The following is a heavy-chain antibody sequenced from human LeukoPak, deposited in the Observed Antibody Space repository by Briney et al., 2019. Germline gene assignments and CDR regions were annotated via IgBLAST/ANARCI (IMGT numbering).Heavy chain of an antibody. Sequence: QAGGSLRLSRAVSGFPFSDSWMYWVRQAPGKGLEGVANIKKDGTGISYVDSVRGRFIISRDNARNSLYLQMDSLRVEDTAVYFCAGGNAMEVWGKGTAVTVSS. V-gene: IGHV3-7*03. CDR1: GFPFSDSW. CDR3: AGGNAMEV. D-gene: IGHD1-1*01. J-gene: IGHJ6*03. CDR2: IKKDGTGI.